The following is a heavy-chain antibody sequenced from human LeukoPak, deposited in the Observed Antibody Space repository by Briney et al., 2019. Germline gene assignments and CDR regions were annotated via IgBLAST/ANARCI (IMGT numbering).Heavy chain of an antibody. CDR1: GYSISNGYY. CDR3: ARGGLMITFAGWFDP. Sequence: SETLSLTCTVSGYSISNGYYWSWIRQPAGKGLEWIGRIYTSGSTNYNPSLKSRVTMSVDTSKNQFSLKLSSVTAADTAVYYCARGGLMITFAGWFDPWGQGTLVTVSS. V-gene: IGHV4-4*07. J-gene: IGHJ5*02. CDR2: IYTSGST. D-gene: IGHD3-16*01.